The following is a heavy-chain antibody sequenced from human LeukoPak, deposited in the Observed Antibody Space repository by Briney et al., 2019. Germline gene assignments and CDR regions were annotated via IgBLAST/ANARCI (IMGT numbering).Heavy chain of an antibody. CDR3: ARDYSESYGRYYYYGMDV. J-gene: IGHJ6*02. CDR1: GYSFTSYW. D-gene: IGHD1-26*01. CDR2: IYPGDSDT. V-gene: IGHV5-51*01. Sequence: GESLKISCKGSGYSFTSYWIGWVRQMPGKGLEWMGIIYPGDSDTRYSPSFQGQVTISADKSISTAYLQWSSLKASDTAMYYCARDYSESYGRYYYYGMDVWGQGTTVTVSS.